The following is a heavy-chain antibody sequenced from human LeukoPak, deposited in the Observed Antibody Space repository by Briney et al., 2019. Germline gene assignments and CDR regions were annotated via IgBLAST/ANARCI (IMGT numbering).Heavy chain of an antibody. CDR2: ISSSSSTI. Sequence: GGSPRLSCAASGFTFSAYWMHWVRQAPGKGLECIAYISSSSSTIYYADSVKGRFTISRDNAKNSLFLHMNSLIAEDTALYYCARENFADLFDFWGQGALVTVSS. CDR1: GFTFSAYW. D-gene: IGHD1-7*01. CDR3: ARENFADLFDF. J-gene: IGHJ4*02. V-gene: IGHV3-48*01.